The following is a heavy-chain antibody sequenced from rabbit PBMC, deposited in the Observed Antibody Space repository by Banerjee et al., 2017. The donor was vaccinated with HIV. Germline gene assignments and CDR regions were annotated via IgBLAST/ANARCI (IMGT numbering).Heavy chain of an antibody. D-gene: IGHD8-1*01. Sequence: QEQLEESGGDLVKPEGSLTLTCTASGFSFSNKYVMCWVRQAPGKGLEWIACINTGSGSTYYASWAKGRFTISKTSSTTVTLQMTSLTAADTATYFCARRYIGSIYYRGVNLWGPGTLVTVS. V-gene: IGHV1S45*01. CDR3: ARRYIGSIYYRGVNL. CDR2: INTGSGST. CDR1: GFSFSNKYV. J-gene: IGHJ4*01.